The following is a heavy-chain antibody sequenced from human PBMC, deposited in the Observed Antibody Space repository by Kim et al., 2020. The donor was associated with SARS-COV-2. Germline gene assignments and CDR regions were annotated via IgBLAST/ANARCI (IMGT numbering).Heavy chain of an antibody. D-gene: IGHD3-22*01. Sequence: SETLSLTYTVSGGSISSSYYWGWIRQPPGKGLEWIGSIYYSGSTYYNPSLKSRVTMSVDTSKNQFSLRLSSVTAADTAVYYCASPSGYQRPEYFQHWGQGTLVTVSS. J-gene: IGHJ1*01. CDR1: GGSISSSYY. CDR2: IYYSGST. CDR3: ASPSGYQRPEYFQH. V-gene: IGHV4-39*01.